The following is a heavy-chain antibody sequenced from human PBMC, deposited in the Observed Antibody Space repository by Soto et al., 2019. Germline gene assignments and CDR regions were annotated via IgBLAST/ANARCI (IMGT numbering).Heavy chain of an antibody. CDR2: VYYRGRS. D-gene: IGHD4-17*01. CDR3: VSQRTTVPTQAYFDY. J-gene: IGHJ4*02. Sequence: PSETLSLTCTVSGGSVTNSSYYWGWIRQSPGKGLEWIGSVYYRGRSYSKSSVKSRVTISVDTSKNRFSLSLNSVTASDTAVYFCVSQRTTVPTQAYFDYWGPGALVPSPQ. CDR1: GGSVTNSSYY. V-gene: IGHV4-39*01.